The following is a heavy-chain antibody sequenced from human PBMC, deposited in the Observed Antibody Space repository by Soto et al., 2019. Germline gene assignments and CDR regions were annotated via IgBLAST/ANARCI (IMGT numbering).Heavy chain of an antibody. CDR1: GGSISSSSYY. CDR3: ASHLDRVGRFDP. D-gene: IGHD2-15*01. V-gene: IGHV4-39*01. CDR2: IYYSGST. J-gene: IGHJ5*02. Sequence: QLQLQESGPGLVKPSETLSLTCTVSGGSISSSSYYWGWIRQPPGKGLEWIGSIYYSGSTYYNPSLKRRVARSVATSKIKFSLRVSSVPAADTAVYYCASHLDRVGRFDPWGQGTLVTVSS.